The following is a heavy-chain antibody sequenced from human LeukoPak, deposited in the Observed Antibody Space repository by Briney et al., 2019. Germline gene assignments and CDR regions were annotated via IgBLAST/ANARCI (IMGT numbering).Heavy chain of an antibody. V-gene: IGHV7-4-1*02. CDR3: ARAQLPDAFDI. J-gene: IGHJ3*02. D-gene: IGHD2-2*01. Sequence: ASVKVSCKASGYTFTGYYMHWVRQAPGQGLEWMGWINTNTGNPTYAQGFTGRFVFSLDTSVSTAYLQISSLKAEDTAVYYCARAQLPDAFDIWGQGTMVTVSS. CDR2: INTNTGNP. CDR1: GYTFTGYY.